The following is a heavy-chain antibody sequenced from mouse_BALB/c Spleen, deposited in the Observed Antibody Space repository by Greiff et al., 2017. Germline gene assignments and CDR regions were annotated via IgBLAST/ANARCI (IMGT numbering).Heavy chain of an antibody. J-gene: IGHJ2*01. CDR3: ARQGYGNYLYYFDY. Sequence: EVKLVESGGGLVKLGGSLKLSCAASGFTFSSYYMSWVRQTPEKRLELVAAINSNGGSTYYPDTVKGRFTISRDNAKNTLYLQMSSLKSEDTALYYCARQGYGNYLYYFDYWGQGTTLTVSS. CDR2: INSNGGST. CDR1: GFTFSSYY. D-gene: IGHD2-10*02. V-gene: IGHV5-6-2*01.